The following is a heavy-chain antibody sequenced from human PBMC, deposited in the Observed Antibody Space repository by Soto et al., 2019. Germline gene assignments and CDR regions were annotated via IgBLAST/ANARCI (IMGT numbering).Heavy chain of an antibody. CDR3: ARDKLQGWGTAVVPAAKIDY. V-gene: IGHV1-3*01. CDR2: INAGNGNT. Sequence: QVQLVQSGAEVKKPGASVKVSCKASGYTFTSYAMHWVRQAPGQRLEWMGWINAGNGNTNYSQKFQGRVTITGDTSAGTASMQRSSMRSEGTTVYYWARDKLQGWGTAVVPAAKIDYWGEGTLVTVAS. J-gene: IGHJ4*02. CDR1: GYTFTSYA. D-gene: IGHD2-2*01.